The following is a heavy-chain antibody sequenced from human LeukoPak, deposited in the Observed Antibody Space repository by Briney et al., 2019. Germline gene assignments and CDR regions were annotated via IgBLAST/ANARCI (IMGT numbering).Heavy chain of an antibody. J-gene: IGHJ4*02. CDR2: IRYDGSNK. Sequence: PGGSLSLSCAASGFTFSSNGMHWVRQAPGKGLEWVAFIRYDGSNKYYGDSVKGRFTISRDNSKNTLYLQMNSLRAEDTAVYYCAKDYCGSTSCKTFDYWGQGTLVTVSS. D-gene: IGHD2-2*01. CDR3: AKDYCGSTSCKTFDY. V-gene: IGHV3-30*02. CDR1: GFTFSSNG.